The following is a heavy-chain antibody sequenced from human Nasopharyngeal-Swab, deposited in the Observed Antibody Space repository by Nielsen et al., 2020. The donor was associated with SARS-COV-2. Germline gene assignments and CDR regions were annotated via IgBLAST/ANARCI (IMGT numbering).Heavy chain of an antibody. J-gene: IGHJ3*02. CDR1: GGSVSDYY. V-gene: IGHV4-59*02. Sequence: SETLSLTCIVSGGSVSDYYWTWIRQPPGKGLEWIGYIDYSGSTNYNPSLKSRVTISVDTSKNQFFLDLSSVTAADTAVYYCARNKRRDGYNWSALDIWDQGTMVTASS. CDR2: IDYSGST. D-gene: IGHD5-24*01. CDR3: ARNKRRDGYNWSALDI.